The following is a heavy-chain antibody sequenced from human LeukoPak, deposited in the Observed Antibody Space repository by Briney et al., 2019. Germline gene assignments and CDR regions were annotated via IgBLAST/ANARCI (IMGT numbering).Heavy chain of an antibody. CDR1: GGTFSSYA. V-gene: IGHV1-69*05. J-gene: IGHJ6*03. CDR2: IIPIFGTA. Sequence: ASVKVSCKASGGTFSSYAISWVRQAPGQGLEWMGGIIPIFGTANYAQKFQGRVTITTDESTSTAHMELSSLRSEDTAVYYCARARTTKVVPAAIAGWLGFAPYYYYYYMDVWGKGTTVTVSS. D-gene: IGHD2-2*01. CDR3: ARARTTKVVPAAIAGWLGFAPYYYYYYMDV.